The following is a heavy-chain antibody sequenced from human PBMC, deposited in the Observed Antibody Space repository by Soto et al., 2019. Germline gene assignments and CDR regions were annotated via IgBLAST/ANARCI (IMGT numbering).Heavy chain of an antibody. CDR2: IYTGGGA. J-gene: IGHJ6*02. CDR1: GCTVNSNY. Sequence: GGSLRLSCAASGCTVNSNYMSWVRQAPGKGLEWVSVIYTGGGAYYADSVKGRFTISRDNSKNTLYLQANSLRAEDTAVYYCAFPGCPGRDSRLSVCGQGTSVIVCS. D-gene: IGHD3-10*02. CDR3: AFPGCPGRDSRLSV. V-gene: IGHV3-66*01.